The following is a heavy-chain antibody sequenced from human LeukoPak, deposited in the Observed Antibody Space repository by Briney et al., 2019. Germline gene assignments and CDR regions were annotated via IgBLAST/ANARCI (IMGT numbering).Heavy chain of an antibody. CDR2: ISSSGSTI. V-gene: IGHV3-48*03. CDR3: ATLSTRIAVAGGYNWFDP. Sequence: GGSLRLSCAASGFTFSSYEMNWVRQAPGKGLEWVSYISSSGSTIYYADSVKGRFTISRDNAENSLYLQMNSLRAEDTAVYYCATLSTRIAVAGGYNWFDPWGQGTLVTVSS. J-gene: IGHJ5*02. D-gene: IGHD6-19*01. CDR1: GFTFSSYE.